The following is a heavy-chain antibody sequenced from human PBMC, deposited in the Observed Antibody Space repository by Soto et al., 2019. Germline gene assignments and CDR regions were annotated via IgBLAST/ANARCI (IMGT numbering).Heavy chain of an antibody. Sequence: SQTLSLTCAISGDSVTSNSAAWNWIRHSPSRGLEWLGRTYYRSKWYNDYAVSVKSRITIDPDTSKKQFSLQLNSVTPEDTAVYCCARALIYCNRTSSHSMDVWGQGTTVKVSS. D-gene: IGHD2-2*02. V-gene: IGHV6-1*01. CDR3: ARALIYCNRTSSHSMDV. CDR1: GDSVTSNSAA. CDR2: TYYRSKWYN. J-gene: IGHJ6*02.